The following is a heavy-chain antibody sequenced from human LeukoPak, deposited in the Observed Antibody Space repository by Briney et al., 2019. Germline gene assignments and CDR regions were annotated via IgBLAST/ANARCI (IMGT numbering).Heavy chain of an antibody. V-gene: IGHV3-23*01. Sequence: GGSLRLSCAASGFTFSSYAMSWVRQAPGKGLEWVPAISGSGGSTYYADSVKGRFTISRDNSKHTLYLQMNSLRAEDTAVYYCAKGGGYQPRDYFDYWGQGTLVTVSS. J-gene: IGHJ4*02. CDR1: GFTFSSYA. CDR2: ISGSGGST. D-gene: IGHD2-2*01. CDR3: AKGGGYQPRDYFDY.